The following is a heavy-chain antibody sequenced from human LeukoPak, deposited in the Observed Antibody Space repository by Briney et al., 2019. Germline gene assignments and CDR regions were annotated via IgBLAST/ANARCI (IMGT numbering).Heavy chain of an antibody. D-gene: IGHD3-22*01. CDR3: ARWEYYDRRWFDP. V-gene: IGHV3-7*01. CDR1: GFTFSSYW. Sequence: GGSLRLSCAASGFTFSSYWMSWVRQAPGKGLEWVANIKQDGGEKCYVDSVKGRFTISRDNAKNSLYLQVNSLRAEDTAVYYCARWEYYDRRWFDPWGQGTLVTVSS. J-gene: IGHJ5*02. CDR2: IKQDGGEK.